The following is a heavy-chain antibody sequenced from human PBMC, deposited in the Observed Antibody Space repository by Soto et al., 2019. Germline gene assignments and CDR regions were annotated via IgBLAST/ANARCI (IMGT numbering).Heavy chain of an antibody. D-gene: IGHD2-2*02. J-gene: IGHJ6*02. Sequence: QVQLVQSGAEVKKPGSSVKVSCKASGGTFSSYAISWVRQAPGQGLEWMGGIIPIFGTANYAQKFQGRVTINADESTSTAYLELSSLRSEDTAVYYCARAVLCSSTSCYTGYYYYGMDVWGQGTTVTVSS. V-gene: IGHV1-69*01. CDR2: IIPIFGTA. CDR1: GGTFSSYA. CDR3: ARAVLCSSTSCYTGYYYYGMDV.